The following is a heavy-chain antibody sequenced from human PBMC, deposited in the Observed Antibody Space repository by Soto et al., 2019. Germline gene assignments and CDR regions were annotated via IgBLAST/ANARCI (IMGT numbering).Heavy chain of an antibody. CDR1: GGSISSSSDY. J-gene: IGHJ4*02. Sequence: SETLCLTCTVSGGSISSSSDYWGWIRQPPGKGLEWIGSIYYSGSTYYNPSLKSRVTISVDTSKNQFSLKLSSVTAADTAVYYCARQSAAAGLDYWGQGTLVTVSS. V-gene: IGHV4-39*01. CDR2: IYYSGST. CDR3: ARQSAAAGLDY. D-gene: IGHD6-13*01.